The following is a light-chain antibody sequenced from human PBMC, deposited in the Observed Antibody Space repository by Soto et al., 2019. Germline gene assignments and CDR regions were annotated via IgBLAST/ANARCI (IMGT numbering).Light chain of an antibody. Sequence: DIQMTQSPSTLSASVGDRVTITCRASQSISSWLAWYQQQPGKAPKLLIYKASSLESGVPSRFSGSGSGTAFTLTISSLQPDDFATYYCQQYNSYPWTFGQGTKVEIK. CDR2: KAS. CDR3: QQYNSYPWT. J-gene: IGKJ1*01. CDR1: QSISSW. V-gene: IGKV1-5*03.